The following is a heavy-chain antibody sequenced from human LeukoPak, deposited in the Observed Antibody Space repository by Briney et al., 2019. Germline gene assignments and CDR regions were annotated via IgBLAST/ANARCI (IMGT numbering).Heavy chain of an antibody. CDR2: IFYSGST. Sequence: SETLSLTCTVSGGSISTSSYYWGWVRQPPGKGLEWIGNIFYSGSTYYSPSLKSRVTISLDTSRNQFSLKLSSVTAADTAVYYCARRGLVDVWGKGTTVTVSS. J-gene: IGHJ6*04. CDR1: GGSISTSSYY. CDR3: ARRGLVDV. V-gene: IGHV4-39*07.